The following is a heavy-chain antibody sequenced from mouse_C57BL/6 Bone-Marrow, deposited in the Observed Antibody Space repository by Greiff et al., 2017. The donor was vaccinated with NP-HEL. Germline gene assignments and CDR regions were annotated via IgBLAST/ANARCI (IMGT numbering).Heavy chain of an antibody. D-gene: IGHD1-1*01. V-gene: IGHV7-3*01. Sequence: EVKLVESGGGLVQPGGSLSLSCAASGFTFTDYYMSWVRQPPGKALEWLGFIRNKANGYTTEYSASVKGRFTISRDNSQSILYLQMNALRAEDSATYYCARYNYGSSPVAMDYWGQGTSVTVSS. CDR2: IRNKANGYTT. CDR1: GFTFTDYY. J-gene: IGHJ4*01. CDR3: ARYNYGSSPVAMDY.